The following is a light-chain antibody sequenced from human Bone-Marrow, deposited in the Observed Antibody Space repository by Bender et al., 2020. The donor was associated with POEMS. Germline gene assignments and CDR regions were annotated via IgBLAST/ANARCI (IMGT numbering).Light chain of an antibody. CDR3: QSYDNTNWV. V-gene: IGLV6-57*03. Sequence: NFFLTQPHSVSGSPGKTVTISCTRSSGSIDRHYVQWYQQRPGSVPTTVIFEDDHRPSGVPDRFSGSIDTSSNSASLIISGLRAEDEADYYCQSYDNTNWVFGGGTKLTVL. CDR2: EDD. CDR1: SGSIDRHY. J-gene: IGLJ3*02.